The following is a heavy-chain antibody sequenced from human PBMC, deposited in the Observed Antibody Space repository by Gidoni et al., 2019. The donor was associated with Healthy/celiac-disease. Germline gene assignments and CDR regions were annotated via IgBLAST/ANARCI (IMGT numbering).Heavy chain of an antibody. CDR3: ASAYYYSSGYYGI. CDR1: GVTFSSYA. D-gene: IGHD3-22*01. V-gene: IGHV1-69*04. CDR2: IIPILGIS. Sequence: QVQLVQSGAEVKKPGSSVKVSCKASGVTFSSYAISWVRPAPGQGLEWMGSIIPILGISNYAQKFQGRVTITADKSTSTAYMELSSLRSEDTAVYYCASAYYYSSGYYGIWGQGTMVTVSS. J-gene: IGHJ3*02.